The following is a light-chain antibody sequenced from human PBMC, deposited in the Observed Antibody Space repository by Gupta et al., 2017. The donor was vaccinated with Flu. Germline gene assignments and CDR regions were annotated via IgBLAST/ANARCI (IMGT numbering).Light chain of an antibody. CDR1: SLRAFN. J-gene: IGLJ1*01. CDR2: VKD. Sequence: QPVRIRCQGDSLRAFNPSWYQQRPGQAHVLVIFVKDNRPSGIPDRFSCSSSGATASFTITGAQAEDEADYHCSSRANSSTNHFVFGTGTKVTVL. V-gene: IGLV3-19*01. CDR3: SSRANSSTNHFV.